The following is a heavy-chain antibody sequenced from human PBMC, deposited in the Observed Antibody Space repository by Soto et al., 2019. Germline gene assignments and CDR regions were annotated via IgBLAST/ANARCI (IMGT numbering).Heavy chain of an antibody. J-gene: IGHJ5*02. CDR1: GFTFSSYA. Sequence: GGSLRLSCAASGFTFSSYAMSWVRQAPGKGLKWVSAISGRGGSTYYADSVKGRFTISRDNSKNTMYLQMNSLRAEDTAVYYCARGAASNDGCWLDPWGQGTMVTVSS. V-gene: IGHV3-23*01. CDR2: ISGRGGST. D-gene: IGHD1-1*01. CDR3: ARGAASNDGCWLDP.